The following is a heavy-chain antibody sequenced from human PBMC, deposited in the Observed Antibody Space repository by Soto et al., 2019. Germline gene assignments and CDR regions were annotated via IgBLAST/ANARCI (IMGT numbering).Heavy chain of an antibody. Sequence: GGSLRLSCAASDFDFSSYGIHWVRQAPGKGLEWVAASSYDGRETFYADSAKGRFTVSKEMSKNTAFLQMNALRHEDTAVYFCAGDSGWPILNFDNWGQGTPVTVSS. CDR2: SSYDGRET. D-gene: IGHD3-10*01. V-gene: IGHV3-30*03. CDR3: AGDSGWPILNFDN. J-gene: IGHJ4*02. CDR1: DFDFSSYG.